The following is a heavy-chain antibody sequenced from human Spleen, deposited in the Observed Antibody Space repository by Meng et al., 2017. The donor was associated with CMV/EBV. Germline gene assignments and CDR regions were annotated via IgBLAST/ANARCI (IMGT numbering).Heavy chain of an antibody. J-gene: IGHJ4*02. V-gene: IGHV3-7*01. CDR3: ARGARDRVGALGH. CDR1: GCTFSRCW. Sequence: AASGCTFSRCWMSWVRQAAGKGLEWVANIKQDGSEKYYVDSVKGRFTIARDNAKNSLYLQMNSLRAEDTAVYYCARGARDRVGALGHWGQGTLVTVSS. CDR2: IKQDGSEK. D-gene: IGHD1-26*01.